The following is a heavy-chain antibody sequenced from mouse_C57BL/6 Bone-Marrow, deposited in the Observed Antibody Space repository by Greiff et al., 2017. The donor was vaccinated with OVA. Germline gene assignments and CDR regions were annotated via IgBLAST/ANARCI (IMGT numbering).Heavy chain of an antibody. V-gene: IGHV1-82*01. D-gene: IGHD1-1*01. J-gene: IGHJ4*01. CDR2: IYPGDGDT. Sequence: QVQLQQSGPELVKPGASVKIPCKASGYAFSSSWMNWVKQRPGKGLEWIGRIYPGDGDTNYNGKFKGKATLTADKSSSTAYMQLSSLTSEDSAVYFCARRELRDAMDYWGQGTSVTVSS. CDR3: ARRELRDAMDY. CDR1: GYAFSSSW.